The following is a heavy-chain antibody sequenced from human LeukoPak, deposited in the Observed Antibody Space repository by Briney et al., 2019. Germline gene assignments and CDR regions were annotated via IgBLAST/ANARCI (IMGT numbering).Heavy chain of an antibody. CDR3: AKAMTTVGSWYSDF. Sequence: GSLRLSCAASGFIFGSYAMNWVRQAPGNGLEWVSAISASGASTYYADSVKGRFTISRDNLKNTLFLQMSSLRAGDTAIYYCAKAMTTVGSWYSDFRGRGTLVTVSS. J-gene: IGHJ4*02. V-gene: IGHV3-23*01. D-gene: IGHD4-11*01. CDR1: GFIFGSYA. CDR2: ISASGAST.